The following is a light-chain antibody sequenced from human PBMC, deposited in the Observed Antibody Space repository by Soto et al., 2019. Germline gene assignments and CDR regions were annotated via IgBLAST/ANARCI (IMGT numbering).Light chain of an antibody. J-gene: IGLJ1*01. CDR1: SSDVGSYYL. Sequence: QSVLTQPASVSGSPRQSITISCTGTSSDVGSYYLVSWFQQHPGKVPKLMIYEGHKRPRGLSTRSSGSKAVNTPPLTISRLQAEDEADYYCCSYAGRSTFVFGTGTKVTVL. CDR3: CSYAGRSTFV. CDR2: EGH. V-gene: IGLV2-23*01.